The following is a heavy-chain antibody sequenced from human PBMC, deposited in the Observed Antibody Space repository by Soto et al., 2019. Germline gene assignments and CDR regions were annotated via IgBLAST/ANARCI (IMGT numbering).Heavy chain of an antibody. CDR3: ARVVDYRGRDSYHWFEA. CDR2: ISAYNGNT. Sequence: ASVKVSCKASGYTFTSYGISWVRQAGGQGREWMGWISAYNGNTNYAQKLQGRVTMTTDTSTSTAYMELRRLRSDDTAVYYCARVVDYRGRDSYHWFEAWGQRTLVSVS. V-gene: IGHV1-18*04. D-gene: IGHD2-21*02. J-gene: IGHJ5*02. CDR1: GYTFTSYG.